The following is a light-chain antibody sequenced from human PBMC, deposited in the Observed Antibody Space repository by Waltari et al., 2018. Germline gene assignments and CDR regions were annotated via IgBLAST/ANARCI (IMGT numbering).Light chain of an antibody. CDR2: DAS. CDR1: EDIKNY. V-gene: IGKV1-33*01. CDR3: HQSKSLPYT. J-gene: IGKJ2*01. Sequence: DIQMTQSPSSLSASVGDRVTITCQASEDIKNYLNWYQQKPGRAPILLIYDASSLETWVPRSFRAGGYGTDFTLTISSLQAEDIGTYFCHQSKSLPYTFGQGTKVEIK.